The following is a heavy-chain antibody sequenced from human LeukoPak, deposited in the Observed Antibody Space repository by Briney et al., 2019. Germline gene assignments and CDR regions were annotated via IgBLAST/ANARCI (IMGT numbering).Heavy chain of an antibody. Sequence: GGSLRLSCAASGFTFSSYSMNWVRQAPGKGLEWVSSISSSSSYIYYADSVKGRFTISRDNAKNSLYLQMNSLRAEDTVVYYCARINYGDYAPYFDYWGQGTLVTVSS. CDR2: ISSSSSYI. D-gene: IGHD4-17*01. V-gene: IGHV3-21*01. J-gene: IGHJ4*02. CDR3: ARINYGDYAPYFDY. CDR1: GFTFSSYS.